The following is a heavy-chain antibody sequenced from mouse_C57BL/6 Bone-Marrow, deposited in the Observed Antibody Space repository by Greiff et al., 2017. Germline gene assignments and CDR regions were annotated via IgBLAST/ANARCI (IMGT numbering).Heavy chain of an antibody. CDR3: ARRTTVVAHFDY. CDR1: GYTFTSYW. J-gene: IGHJ2*01. D-gene: IGHD1-1*01. Sequence: VQLQQPGAELVKPGASVTMSCTASGYTFTSYWITWVKQRPGQGLEWIGDIYPGSGSTNYNEKFQSKATLTVDTSSSPAYMQLSSLTSEDSAVYYCARRTTVVAHFDYWGQGTTLTVSS. V-gene: IGHV1-55*01. CDR2: IYPGSGST.